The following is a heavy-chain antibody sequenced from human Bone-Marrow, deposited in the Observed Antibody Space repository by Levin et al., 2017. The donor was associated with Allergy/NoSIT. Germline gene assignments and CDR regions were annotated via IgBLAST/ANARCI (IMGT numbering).Heavy chain of an antibody. CDR2: MYPADSHT. CDR1: GYKFSNYW. D-gene: IGHD1-26*01. J-gene: IGHJ3*01. CDR3: ARKGGEGGTWEDEAFDV. V-gene: IGHV5-51*01. Sequence: GESLKISCQCSGYKFSNYWIAWVRQMPGQGLEWMGIMYPADSHTRYSPSFQGQVTISVDKSISTAYLQWTSLTASDPATYYCARKGGEGGTWEDEAFDVWGQGTMLTVSS.